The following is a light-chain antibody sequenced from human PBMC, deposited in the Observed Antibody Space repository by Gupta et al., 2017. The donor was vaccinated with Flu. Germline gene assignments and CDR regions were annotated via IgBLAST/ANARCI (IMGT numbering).Light chain of an antibody. CDR2: TDN. V-gene: IGLV1-44*01. J-gene: IGLJ1*01. CDR3: SSWDDSLNGHYV. CDR1: CSNIGSNT. Sequence: TSPPSSSCPPGQRVTISCSGTCSNIGSNTVNWYQQLPGTAPKLLIYTDNHRPSGVPARFSGSKSGTSASLAISGLQSEDEADYYCSSWDDSLNGHYVFGTGTTVTVL.